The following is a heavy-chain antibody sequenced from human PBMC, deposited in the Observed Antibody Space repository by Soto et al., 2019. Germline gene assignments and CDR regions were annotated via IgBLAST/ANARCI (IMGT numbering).Heavy chain of an antibody. D-gene: IGHD6-13*01. CDR2: ISYDGSNK. CDR1: GFTFSSYG. Sequence: GGSLRLSCAASGFTFSSYGMHWVRQAPGKGLEWVAVISYDGSNKYYADSVKGRFTISRDNSKNTLYLQMNSLRAEDTAVYYCAKDLSSSWSHDYWGQGTLVTV. CDR3: AKDLSSSWSHDY. J-gene: IGHJ4*02. V-gene: IGHV3-30*18.